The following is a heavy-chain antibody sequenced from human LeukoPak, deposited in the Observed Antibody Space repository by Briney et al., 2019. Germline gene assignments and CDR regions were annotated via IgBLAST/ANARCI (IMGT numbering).Heavy chain of an antibody. CDR3: ARDHAGSHLGYYYYYYMDV. V-gene: IGHV4-39*07. CDR1: GGSISSSSYS. D-gene: IGHD6-13*01. Sequence: SETLSLTCTVSGGSISSSSYSWGWIRQPPGKGLEWIGSIYYSGSTYYNPSLKSRVTISVDTSKNQFSLKLSSVTAADTAAYYCARDHAGSHLGYYYYYYMDVWGKGTTVTVSS. J-gene: IGHJ6*03. CDR2: IYYSGST.